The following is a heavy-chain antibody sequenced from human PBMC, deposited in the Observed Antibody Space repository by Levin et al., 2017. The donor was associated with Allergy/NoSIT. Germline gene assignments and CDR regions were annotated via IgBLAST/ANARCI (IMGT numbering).Heavy chain of an antibody. V-gene: IGHV3-30*18. CDR1: GFTFSNYG. CDR2: VLYDGSNK. D-gene: IGHD3-10*01. CDR3: AKDSGHNIPLN. Sequence: GGSLRLSCAASGFTFSNYGMHWVRQAPGKGLEWVAVVLYDGSNKYYADSVKGRFTISRDNSKNTVFLQMNSLRAEDTAVYYCAKDSGHNIPLNWGQGTLVTVSS. J-gene: IGHJ4*02.